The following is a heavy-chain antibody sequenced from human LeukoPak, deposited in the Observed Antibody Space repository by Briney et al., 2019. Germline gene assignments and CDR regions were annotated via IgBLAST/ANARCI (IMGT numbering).Heavy chain of an antibody. D-gene: IGHD3-3*01. CDR2: FDPEDGET. CDR1: GYTLTELF. CDR3: ATAFWSGYYRGY. J-gene: IGHJ4*02. Sequence: ASVKVSCKVSGYTLTELFMHWVRQAPGKGLEWMGGFDPEDGETIYAQKFQGRVTMTEDTSTDTAYMELSSLRSEDTAVYYCATAFWSGYYRGYWGQGTLVTVSS. V-gene: IGHV1-24*01.